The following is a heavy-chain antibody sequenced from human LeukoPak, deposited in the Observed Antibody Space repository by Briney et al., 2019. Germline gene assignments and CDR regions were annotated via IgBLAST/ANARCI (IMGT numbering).Heavy chain of an antibody. J-gene: IGHJ4*02. D-gene: IGHD1-20*01. CDR2: INNYRSRT. V-gene: IGHV3-74*01. CDR1: GFTFSPYW. Sequence: PGGFLRLSCAASGFTFSPYWMHWVRQGPGKGLDWGKRINNYRSRTSYADSVKGRFTISRDNAKNTLYLQMNSLRVEDTAVYFCARAGLIGTSAFDRTDYWGQGTLVTVSS. CDR3: ARAGLIGTSAFDRTDY.